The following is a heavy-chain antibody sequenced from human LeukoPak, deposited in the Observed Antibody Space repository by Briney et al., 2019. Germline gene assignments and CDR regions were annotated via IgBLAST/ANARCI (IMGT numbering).Heavy chain of an antibody. CDR1: GFTFDDYG. D-gene: IGHD5-12*01. V-gene: IGHV3-20*04. CDR2: INWNGGST. J-gene: IGHJ6*03. CDR3: ATHSPEWRYSGYYNYYYIDV. Sequence: GGSLRLSCAASGFTFDDYGMSWVRQAPGKGLEWVSGINWNGGSTNYADSVKGRFTISRDNAKNSLYLQMNSLRAEDTAVYYCATHSPEWRYSGYYNYYYIDVWGKGTTVIVSS.